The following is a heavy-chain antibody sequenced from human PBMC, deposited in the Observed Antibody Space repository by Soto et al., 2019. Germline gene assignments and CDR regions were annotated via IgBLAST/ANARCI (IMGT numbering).Heavy chain of an antibody. Sequence: PGGSLRLSCAASGFSFSRYGMHWVRQAPGKGLEWVAEISSDGSNKNYADSVKGRFAISRHNSNNTLDLQMNSLRGEDTAVYYCARIDYGDSYWGQGTLVTVSS. D-gene: IGHD4-17*01. J-gene: IGHJ4*02. CDR2: ISSDGSNK. CDR3: ARIDYGDSY. V-gene: IGHV3-30*03. CDR1: GFSFSRYG.